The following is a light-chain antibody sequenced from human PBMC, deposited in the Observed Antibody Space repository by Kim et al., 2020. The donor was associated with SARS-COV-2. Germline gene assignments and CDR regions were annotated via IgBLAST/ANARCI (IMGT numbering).Light chain of an antibody. J-gene: IGKJ4*01. CDR1: QDIGDY. V-gene: IGKV1-16*01. Sequence: DIQMTQSPSSLSASVGDRVTITCRASQDIGDYLAWFQQKPGKAPKSLIYATSTLQSGVPSSFSGSRSGAEYTLTISSLQIEDFATYDCQHYKAYPPTFGGGTKLAI. CDR2: ATS. CDR3: QHYKAYPPT.